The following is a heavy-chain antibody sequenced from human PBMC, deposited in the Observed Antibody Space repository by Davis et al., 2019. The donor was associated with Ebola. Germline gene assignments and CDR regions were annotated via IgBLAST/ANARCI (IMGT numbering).Heavy chain of an antibody. J-gene: IGHJ4*02. D-gene: IGHD3-16*02. CDR2: IKGDGSEA. CDR3: ARGYESRSLIEL. V-gene: IGHV3-7*01. Sequence: PGGSLRLSCTASGFTFGDYVMSWVRQAPGKGLEWVANIKGDGSEADHVDSVNGRFTISIDNAKNIVYLQMNSLRVEDTALYYCARGYESRSLIELWGRGTLVTVSS. CDR1: GFTFGDYV.